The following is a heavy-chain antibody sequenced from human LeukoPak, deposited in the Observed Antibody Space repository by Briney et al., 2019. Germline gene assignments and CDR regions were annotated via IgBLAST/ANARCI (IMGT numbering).Heavy chain of an antibody. CDR2: IRGKADGGTP. D-gene: IGHD5-24*01. Sequence: GGSLRLSGTASGLTFSIAWMSWVRQAPGKGLEWIGHIRGKADGGTPDYAAPVKGKFTISRDDSKSTLFLQMDSLQIEDTAVYYCTTARRASSSLDYWGQGTLVTVSS. CDR1: GLTFSIAW. CDR3: TTARRASSSLDY. J-gene: IGHJ4*02. V-gene: IGHV3-15*01.